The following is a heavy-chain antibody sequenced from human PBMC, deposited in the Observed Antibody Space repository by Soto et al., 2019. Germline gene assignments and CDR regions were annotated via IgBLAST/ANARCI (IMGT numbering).Heavy chain of an antibody. CDR1: GGSISSGGYF. Sequence: SETLSLTCAVSGGSISSGGYFWSWIRQPPGKGLEWIGYIYHSGSTYYNPSLKSRVSISVDRSKNQFSLKLSSVTAADTAVYYCARDRGYSNWFDPWGQGALVT. J-gene: IGHJ5*02. CDR2: IYHSGST. V-gene: IGHV4-30-2*01. CDR3: ARDRGYSNWFDP. D-gene: IGHD5-18*01.